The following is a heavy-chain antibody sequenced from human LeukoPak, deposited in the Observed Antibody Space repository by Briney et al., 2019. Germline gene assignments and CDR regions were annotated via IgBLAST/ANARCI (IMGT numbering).Heavy chain of an antibody. CDR2: INHSGST. D-gene: IGHD6-13*01. CDR3: ARDRDISRWYSWFDP. V-gene: IGHV4-34*01. J-gene: IGHJ5*02. Sequence: PSETLSLTCAVYGGSFSGYYWSWIRQPPGKGLEWIGEINHSGSTNYNPSLKSRVTISVDTSKNQFSLRLSSVTAADTALYYCARDRDISRWYSWFDPWGQGTLVTVSS. CDR1: GGSFSGYY.